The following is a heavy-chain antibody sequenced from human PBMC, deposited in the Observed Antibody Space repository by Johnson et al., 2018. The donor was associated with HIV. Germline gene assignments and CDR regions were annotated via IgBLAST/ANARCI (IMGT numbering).Heavy chain of an antibody. J-gene: IGHJ3*02. CDR1: GFTFDDYA. CDR2: ISYDGSNK. V-gene: IGHV3-30*18. Sequence: VQLVESGGGLVQPGRSLRLSCAASGFTFDDYAMHWVRQAPGKGLEWVAVISYDGSNKYYGDSVKGRFTISRDNSKNTLYLQMNSLRAEDTAVYYCAKEFGGDDAFDIWGQGTMVTVSS. CDR3: AKEFGGDDAFDI. D-gene: IGHD3-10*01.